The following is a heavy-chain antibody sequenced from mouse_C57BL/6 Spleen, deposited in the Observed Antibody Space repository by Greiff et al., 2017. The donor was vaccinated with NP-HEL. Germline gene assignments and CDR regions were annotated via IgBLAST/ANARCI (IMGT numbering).Heavy chain of an antibody. CDR1: GFNIKDDY. CDR3: PTGVVGSPFAY. D-gene: IGHD1-1*01. J-gene: IGHJ3*01. V-gene: IGHV14-4*01. CDR2: IDPENGDT. Sequence: VQLQQSGAELVRPGASVKLSCTASGFNIKDDYMHWVKQRPEQGLEWIGWIDPENGDTESASKFQGQATIQADTSPNPPYLQHSRLTSEDTAVYYCPTGVVGSPFAYGGQGTLVTVSA.